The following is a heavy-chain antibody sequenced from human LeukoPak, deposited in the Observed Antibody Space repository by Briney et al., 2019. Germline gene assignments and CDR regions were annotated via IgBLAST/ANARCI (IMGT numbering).Heavy chain of an antibody. CDR3: ARVGPYYYDSSGIWF. CDR2: MNPNSGNT. D-gene: IGHD3-22*01. CDR1: GYTFTSYG. V-gene: IGHV1-8*02. J-gene: IGHJ4*02. Sequence: ASVKVSCKASGYTFTSYGISWVRRTPGQGLEWMGWMNPNSGNTGYAQKFQGRVTMTRNTSISTAYMELSSLRSEDTAVYYCARVGPYYYDSSGIWFWGQGTLVTVSS.